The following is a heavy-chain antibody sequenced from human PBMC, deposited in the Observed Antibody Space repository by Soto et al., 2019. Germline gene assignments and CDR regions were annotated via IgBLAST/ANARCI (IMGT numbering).Heavy chain of an antibody. Sequence: SVKVSCKASGGTFSSYAINWVRQAPGQGLEWMGGIIPMFGTTNYAQKFQGRVTITRDTSASTAYMELSSLRSEDTAVYYCTRVSGYYLPDYWGQGTLVTVS. D-gene: IGHD5-12*01. J-gene: IGHJ4*02. CDR1: GGTFSSYA. CDR3: TRVSGYYLPDY. V-gene: IGHV1-69*05. CDR2: IIPMFGTT.